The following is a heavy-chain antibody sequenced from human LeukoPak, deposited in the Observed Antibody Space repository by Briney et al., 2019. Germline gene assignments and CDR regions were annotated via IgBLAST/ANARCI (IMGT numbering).Heavy chain of an antibody. CDR2: IYHSGST. D-gene: IGHD1/OR15-1a*01. J-gene: IGHJ3*02. CDR1: GGSISSNY. V-gene: IGHV4-59*08. CDR3: ARLVETITGTPIDAFDI. Sequence: SSETLSLTCTVPGGSISSNYWSWIRQSPGKGLEWIGYIYHSGSTNHNPSLKSRVTISVDTSKNQFSLKLSSVTAADTAVYYCARLVETITGTPIDAFDIWGQGTMVTVSS.